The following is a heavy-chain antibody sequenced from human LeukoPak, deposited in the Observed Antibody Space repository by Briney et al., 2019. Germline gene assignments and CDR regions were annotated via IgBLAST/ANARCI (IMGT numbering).Heavy chain of an antibody. D-gene: IGHD3-10*01. Sequence: SETLSLTCTVSGGSVNSYYLSWIRQLAGKTLEWIGRIYDGGSTNYNPSLKSRVTMSVDTSKNQISLKLKSVTAADTAVYYCARDSGTSGEVKFDPWGQGALVTVSS. V-gene: IGHV4-4*07. J-gene: IGHJ5*02. CDR3: ARDSGTSGEVKFDP. CDR1: GGSVNSYY. CDR2: IYDGGST.